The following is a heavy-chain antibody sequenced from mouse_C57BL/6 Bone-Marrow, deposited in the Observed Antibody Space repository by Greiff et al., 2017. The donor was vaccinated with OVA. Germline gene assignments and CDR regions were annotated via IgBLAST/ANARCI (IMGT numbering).Heavy chain of an antibody. CDR3: TRETMITTKRYYFDY. Sequence: DVQLVESGEGLVKPGGSLKLSCAASGFTFSSYAMSWVRQTPEKRLEWVAYISSGGDYIYYADTVKGRFTISRDNARNTLYLQMSSLKSEDTAMYYCTRETMITTKRYYFDYWGQGTTLTVSS. V-gene: IGHV5-9-1*02. CDR1: GFTFSSYA. CDR2: ISSGGDYI. J-gene: IGHJ2*01. D-gene: IGHD2-4*01.